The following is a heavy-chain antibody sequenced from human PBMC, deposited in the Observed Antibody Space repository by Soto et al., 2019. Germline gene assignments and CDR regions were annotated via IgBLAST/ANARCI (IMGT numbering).Heavy chain of an antibody. V-gene: IGHV1-69*13. Sequence: SVKVSCKASGYTFTSYAMHWVRQAPGQRLEWMGWIIPIFGTANYAQKFQGRVTITADESTSTAYMELSSLRSEDTAVYYCARDRGPSSGYYPYWFDPWGQGTLVTVSS. CDR3: ARDRGPSSGYYPYWFDP. CDR2: IIPIFGTA. J-gene: IGHJ5*02. CDR1: GYTFTSYA. D-gene: IGHD3-22*01.